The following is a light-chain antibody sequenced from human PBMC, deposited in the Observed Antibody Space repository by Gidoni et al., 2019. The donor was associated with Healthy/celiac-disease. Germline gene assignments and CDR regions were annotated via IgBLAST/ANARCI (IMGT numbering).Light chain of an antibody. V-gene: IGKV3-15*01. Sequence: DIVMTQSPATLSVSPGERATLSCRASQSVSSNLAWYQQKPGQAPRLLIYGASTRATGIPARFSGSGSGTEFTLTISSLYSEDCAVYYCQQYNNWPPYTFGQXTKLEIK. J-gene: IGKJ2*01. CDR3: QQYNNWPPYT. CDR1: QSVSSN. CDR2: GAS.